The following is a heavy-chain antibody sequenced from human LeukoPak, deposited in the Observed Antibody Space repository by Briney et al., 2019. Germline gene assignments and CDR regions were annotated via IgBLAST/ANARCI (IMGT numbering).Heavy chain of an antibody. Sequence: PSETLSLTCGVSGGSFSGYYWSWIRQPPGKGLECIGYIYYSGSTNYNPSLKSRVSISVDTSKHQFSLNLTSVTAEDTAVHYCARLKRISTTFHSRYVRDVWGEGTTVTVSS. CDR1: GGSFSGYY. J-gene: IGHJ6*04. CDR2: IYYSGST. CDR3: ARLKRISTTFHSRYVRDV. V-gene: IGHV4-59*01. D-gene: IGHD2-2*01.